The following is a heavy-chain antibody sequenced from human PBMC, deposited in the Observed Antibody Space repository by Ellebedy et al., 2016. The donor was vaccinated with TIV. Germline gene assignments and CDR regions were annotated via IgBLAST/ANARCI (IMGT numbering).Heavy chain of an antibody. CDR3: ARSRYFDSSGAY. V-gene: IGHV3-53*01. D-gene: IGHD3-9*01. CDR2: IYSGGST. CDR1: GFTVSSHY. Sequence: GESLKISXASSGFTVSSHYMSWVRQAPGKGLEWVSVIYSGGSTYYADSVKGRFTISRDNSKNTLYLQMNSLRAEDTAVYYCARSRYFDSSGAYWGQGTLVTVSS. J-gene: IGHJ4*02.